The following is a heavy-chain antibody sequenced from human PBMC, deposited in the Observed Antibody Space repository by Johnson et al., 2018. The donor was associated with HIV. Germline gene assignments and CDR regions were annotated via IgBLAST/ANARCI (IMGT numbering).Heavy chain of an antibody. Sequence: QVHLVESGGGVVQPERSLRLSCAASGFTFSSYAMHWVRQAPGKGLEWVACIAYDGSNKHYAGSVKGRFTISRDNSKNTMYLQMNSLRSEDTAVYYCAREGGWHIVVVTTIEGAFDIWGQGTMVTVSS. CDR2: IAYDGSNK. D-gene: IGHD2-21*02. J-gene: IGHJ3*02. V-gene: IGHV3-30*04. CDR1: GFTFSSYA. CDR3: AREGGWHIVVVTTIEGAFDI.